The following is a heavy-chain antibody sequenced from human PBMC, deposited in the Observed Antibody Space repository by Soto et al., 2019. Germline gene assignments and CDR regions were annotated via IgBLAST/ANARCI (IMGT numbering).Heavy chain of an antibody. V-gene: IGHV3-21*01. CDR1: GFTFSSYS. CDR3: ASTPRGSSSFDY. Sequence: XGSLRLSCAASGFTFSSYSMNWVRQAPGKGLEWVSSISSSSSYIYYADSVKGRFTISRDNAKNSLYLQMNSLRAEDTAVYYCASTPRGSSSFDYWGQGTLVTVSS. J-gene: IGHJ4*02. D-gene: IGHD6-13*01. CDR2: ISSSSSYI.